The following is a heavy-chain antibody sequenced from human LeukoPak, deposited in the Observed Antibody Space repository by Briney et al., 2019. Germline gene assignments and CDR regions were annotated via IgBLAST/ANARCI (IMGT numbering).Heavy chain of an antibody. Sequence: TGGSLRLSCAASGNYWMHWVRQVQGKGLVWVSHINSDGSWTSYADSVKGRFTISKDNAKNTVYLQMNSLRAEDTAVYYCVSFYETYWGRGTLVTVSS. J-gene: IGHJ4*02. CDR2: INSDGSWT. CDR1: GNYW. CDR3: VSFYETY. V-gene: IGHV3-74*01. D-gene: IGHD2/OR15-2a*01.